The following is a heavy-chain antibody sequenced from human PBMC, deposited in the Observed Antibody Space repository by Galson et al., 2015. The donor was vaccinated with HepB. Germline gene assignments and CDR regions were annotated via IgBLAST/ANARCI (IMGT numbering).Heavy chain of an antibody. J-gene: IGHJ4*02. CDR2: ISYDGSNK. CDR1: GFTFSSYA. V-gene: IGHV3-30*04. CDR3: AGRSSGYVRGDY. D-gene: IGHD3-22*01. Sequence: SLRLSCAASGFTFSSYAMHWVRQAPGKGLEWVAVISYDGSNKYYADSVKGRFTISRDNSKNTLYLQMNSLRAEDTAVYYCAGRSSGYVRGDYWGQGTLVTVSS.